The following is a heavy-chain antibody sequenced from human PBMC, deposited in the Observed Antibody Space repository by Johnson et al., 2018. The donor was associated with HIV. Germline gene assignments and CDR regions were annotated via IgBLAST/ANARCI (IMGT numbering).Heavy chain of an antibody. CDR2: ISYDGGNK. CDR1: GIIFSHYG. CDR3: ARARYTSDWYLYDAFDL. D-gene: IGHD6-13*01. J-gene: IGHJ3*01. V-gene: IGHV3-30*03. Sequence: QVQLVESGGGVVQPGRSLRLSCAVSGIIFSHYGMHWVRQAPGKGLEWVALISYDGGNKYYADSVKGRFTISRDNSKNTLYLQMGSLRTEDMAVYHCARARYTSDWYLYDAFDLWGQGTMVTVSS.